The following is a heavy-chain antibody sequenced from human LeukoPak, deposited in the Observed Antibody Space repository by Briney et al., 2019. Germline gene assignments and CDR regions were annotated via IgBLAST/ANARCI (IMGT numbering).Heavy chain of an antibody. Sequence: GGSLRLSCAASGFTFSSHSMAWVRQAPGKGLEWVSAIRGSGDTALYADSVKGRFTISRDNFKNIVYLEMNSLRAGDTAVYYCARAFYYGSGLNQDAYFYMNVWGKGTTVTVSS. D-gene: IGHD3-10*01. CDR2: IRGSGDTA. CDR3: ARAFYYGSGLNQDAYFYMNV. J-gene: IGHJ6*03. CDR1: GFTFSSHS. V-gene: IGHV3-23*01.